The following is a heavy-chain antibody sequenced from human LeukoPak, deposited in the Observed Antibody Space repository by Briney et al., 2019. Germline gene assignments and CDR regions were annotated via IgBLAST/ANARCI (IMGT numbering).Heavy chain of an antibody. D-gene: IGHD6-13*01. J-gene: IGHJ5*02. Sequence: GESLKISCAASGFTFSSYWMYWVRQAPGKGLVWVSRINSDGSSTSYADSVKGRFTISRDNAKNTLYLQMNSLRAEDTAVYYCARWSSSSWHGDWFDPWGQGTLVTVSS. CDR2: INSDGSST. CDR1: GFTFSSYW. CDR3: ARWSSSSWHGDWFDP. V-gene: IGHV3-74*01.